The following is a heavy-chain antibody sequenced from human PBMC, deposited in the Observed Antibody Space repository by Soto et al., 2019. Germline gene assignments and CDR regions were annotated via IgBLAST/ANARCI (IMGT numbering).Heavy chain of an antibody. Sequence: GGSLRLSCAASGFTFSSYAMHWVRQAPGKGLEWGAVISYDGSNKYYADSVKGRFTISRDNSKNTLYLQMNSLRAEDTAVYYCARDLYGSSGWYGGFNYWGQGTRVTVSS. CDR2: ISYDGSNK. CDR3: ARDLYGSSGWYGGFNY. D-gene: IGHD6-19*01. V-gene: IGHV3-30-3*01. CDR1: GFTFSSYA. J-gene: IGHJ4*02.